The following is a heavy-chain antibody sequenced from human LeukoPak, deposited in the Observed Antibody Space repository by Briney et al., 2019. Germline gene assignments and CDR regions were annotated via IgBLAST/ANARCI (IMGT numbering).Heavy chain of an antibody. CDR1: GGSMSSYY. J-gene: IGHJ4*02. Sequence: PSETLSLTCTVSGGSMSSYYWSWIRQPPGKGVEWIGSIYYSGSTNYNPSLKSRVTISVDTSKNQFSLKLTSVTAADTAVYYRARDRWRLQPDYWGQGILVTVSS. CDR3: ARDRWRLQPDY. CDR2: IYYSGST. V-gene: IGHV4-59*01. D-gene: IGHD5-24*01.